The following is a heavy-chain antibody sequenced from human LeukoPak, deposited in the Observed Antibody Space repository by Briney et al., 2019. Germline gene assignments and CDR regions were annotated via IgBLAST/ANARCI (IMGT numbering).Heavy chain of an antibody. CDR3: ARGAWATRLGS. J-gene: IGHJ4*02. Sequence: SETLSLTCAVYGESLNSYYWSWVRQPPGVGLEWIGEIYESGTTEYNPSLKSRVTISVVPSKQQFSLSLSSVTAADTAVYYCARGAWATRLGSWGLGTPVIVSS. CDR2: IYESGTT. D-gene: IGHD2-15*01. V-gene: IGHV4-34*01. CDR1: GESLNSYY.